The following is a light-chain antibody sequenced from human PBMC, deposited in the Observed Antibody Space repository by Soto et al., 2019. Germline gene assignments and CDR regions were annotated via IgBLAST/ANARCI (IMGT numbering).Light chain of an antibody. CDR2: ATS. CDR3: QKYGSSPQIT. J-gene: IGKJ5*01. Sequence: ELVLTQSPGTLSLSPGDSAALSCKASQIGSGNYLSWYQQKSGQAPRLLIYATSNRAPGIPDRFSGSGSATDFSLIISRLEPEDFAVYYCQKYGSSPQITFGQGTRLEIK. CDR1: QIGSGNY. V-gene: IGKV3-20*01.